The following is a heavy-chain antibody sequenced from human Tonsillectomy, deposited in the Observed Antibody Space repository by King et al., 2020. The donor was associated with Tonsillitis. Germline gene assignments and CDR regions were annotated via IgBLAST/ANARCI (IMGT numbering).Heavy chain of an antibody. V-gene: IGHV3-23*04. CDR3: VREMLTGSCADY. CDR2: LSVSGEKT. D-gene: IGHD2-15*01. CDR1: GFTFRGFA. Sequence: VQLVESGGGLVQPGGPLRLSWAAFGFTFRGFAFSWVRQSPGKGFHWGSALSVSGEKTNYIDSVKGRFTISRDNSKNTVSLQMNSLRAEDTGVYYCVREMLTGSCADYWGQGTLVTVSS. J-gene: IGHJ4*02.